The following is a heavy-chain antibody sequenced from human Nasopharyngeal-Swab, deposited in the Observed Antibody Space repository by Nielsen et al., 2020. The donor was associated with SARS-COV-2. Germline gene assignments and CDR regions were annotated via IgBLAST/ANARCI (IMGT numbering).Heavy chain of an antibody. Sequence: GESLKISCAASGFTFSSYSMNWVRQAPGKGLEWVSYISSSSSTIYYADSVKGRFTISRDNAKNSLYLQMNSLRAEDTAVYYCARVINWNYEICYYYYGMDVWGQGTTVTVSS. CDR3: ARVINWNYEICYYYYGMDV. J-gene: IGHJ6*02. CDR1: GFTFSSYS. D-gene: IGHD1-7*01. V-gene: IGHV3-48*04. CDR2: ISSSSSTI.